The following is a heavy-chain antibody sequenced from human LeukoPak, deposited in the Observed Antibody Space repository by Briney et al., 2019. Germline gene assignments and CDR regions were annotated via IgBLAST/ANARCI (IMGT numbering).Heavy chain of an antibody. CDR1: GFTFSNYA. J-gene: IGHJ6*02. CDR3: AKDKGWGYSTYDYYGMDV. Sequence: GGSLRLSCAASGFTFSNYAMSWVRQASGKGLEWVSGISGSGGSTYYADSVKGRFAISRDNSKNTLYLQMNSLRAEDTAVYYCAKDKGWGYSTYDYYGMDVWGQGTTVTVSS. CDR2: ISGSGGST. D-gene: IGHD1-26*01. V-gene: IGHV3-23*01.